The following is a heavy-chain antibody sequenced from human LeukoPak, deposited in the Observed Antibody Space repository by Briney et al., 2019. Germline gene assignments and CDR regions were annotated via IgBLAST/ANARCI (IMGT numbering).Heavy chain of an antibody. V-gene: IGHV1-46*01. D-gene: IGHD1-26*01. CDR2: INPSGGST. Sequence: ASVKVSCKASGYTFTSYYMHWVRQAPGQGLEWMGIINPSGGSTSYAQKFQGRVTMTRDTSTSTVYMELSSLRSEDTAVYYCARARGSPGSISDAFDIWGQGTMVTVSS. CDR1: GYTFTSYY. CDR3: ARARGSPGSISDAFDI. J-gene: IGHJ3*02.